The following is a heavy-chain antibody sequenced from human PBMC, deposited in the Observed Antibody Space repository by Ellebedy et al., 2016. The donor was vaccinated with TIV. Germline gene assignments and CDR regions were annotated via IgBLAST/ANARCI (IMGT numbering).Heavy chain of an antibody. V-gene: IGHV3-30-3*01. CDR1: GFTFRSYA. J-gene: IGHJ4*02. CDR3: ARIYRSYYFDY. CDR2: ISYDGSNK. Sequence: GGSLRLSCAASGFTFRSYAFHWVRQAPGKGLEWVAVISYDGSNKYYADSVKGRFTISRDNSKSTVYLQMNSLRVEDTAVYHCARIYRSYYFDYWGQGTLVTVAS. D-gene: IGHD4-11*01.